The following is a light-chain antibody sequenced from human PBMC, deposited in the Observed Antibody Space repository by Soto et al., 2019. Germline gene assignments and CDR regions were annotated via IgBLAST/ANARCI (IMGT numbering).Light chain of an antibody. CDR3: QQAKAFPLT. CDR2: AAS. V-gene: IGKV1-12*01. CDR1: QDIDTY. J-gene: IGKJ4*01. Sequence: DIQMTQSPSSVSASVGDRVTITCRASQDIDTYLAWYQQKPGKAPSLLIYAASHLQNEVPSRFSGGGSGTDFTLTISSLHPEDFATSFCQQAKAFPLTFGGGTKVESK.